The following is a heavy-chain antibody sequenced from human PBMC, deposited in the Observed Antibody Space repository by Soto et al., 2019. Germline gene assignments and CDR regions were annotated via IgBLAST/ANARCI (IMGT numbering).Heavy chain of an antibody. CDR3: ARGREVVAATVLAAFDI. CDR2: INHRGST. V-gene: IGHV4-34*01. J-gene: IGHJ3*02. Sequence: QVQLQQWGAGLLKPSETLSLTCAVYGGSFSGYYWSWIRQPPGKGLEWIGEINHRGSTNYNPSLKRRVTISVDTSKNQCSLKLSSGTAADTAVYYCARGREVVAATVLAAFDIWGQGSMVTVSS. D-gene: IGHD2-15*01. CDR1: GGSFSGYY.